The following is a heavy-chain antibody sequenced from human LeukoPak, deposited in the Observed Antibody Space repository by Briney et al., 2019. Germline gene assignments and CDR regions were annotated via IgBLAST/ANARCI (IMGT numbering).Heavy chain of an antibody. D-gene: IGHD4-17*01. CDR2: ISGSGGST. J-gene: IGHJ6*02. V-gene: IGHV3-23*01. Sequence: GGSLRLSCAASGFTFSSYAMSWVRQAPGKGLEWVSAISGSGGSTYYADSVKGRITISRDNSKNTLYLQMNSPRAEDTAVYYCAKYPRTTVTSSWYYGMDVWGQGTTVTVSS. CDR3: AKYPRTTVTSSWYYGMDV. CDR1: GFTFSSYA.